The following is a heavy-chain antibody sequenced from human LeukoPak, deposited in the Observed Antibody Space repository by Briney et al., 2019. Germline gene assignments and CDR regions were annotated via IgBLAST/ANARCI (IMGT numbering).Heavy chain of an antibody. CDR1: GYTFTTYS. CDR3: SIGPSGGGNSNNYFDD. V-gene: IGHV1-8*02. CDR2: ITPNVGTP. Sequence: ASVKVSCKXSGYTFTTYSIHWIRQAPGQGLEWMGVITPNVGTPTYAQKFQGRVTMTTNTSISTAYMELSSLRSEDTAVYYCSIGPSGGGNSNNYFDDWGQGTLVTVSS. J-gene: IGHJ4*02. D-gene: IGHD1-7*01.